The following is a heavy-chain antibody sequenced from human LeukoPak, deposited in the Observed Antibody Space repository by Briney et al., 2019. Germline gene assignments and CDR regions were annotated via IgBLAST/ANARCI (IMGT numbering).Heavy chain of an antibody. CDR3: ARASDWHDYGVDV. CDR2: INPNSGGT. CDR1: GYTFTDYY. J-gene: IGHJ6*02. D-gene: IGHD6-19*01. Sequence: ASVKVSCKASGYTFTDYYMHWVRQAPGQGLEWMGWINPNSGGTNCAQKFQGRVTMTRDTSITTAYMELSRLTSDDTAVFFCARASDWHDYGVDVWGQGTTVTVSS. V-gene: IGHV1-2*02.